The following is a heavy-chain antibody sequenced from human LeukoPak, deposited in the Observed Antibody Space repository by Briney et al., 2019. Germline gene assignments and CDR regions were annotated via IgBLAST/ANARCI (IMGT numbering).Heavy chain of an antibody. D-gene: IGHD2-8*01. CDR2: INSDGSST. Sequence: GGSLRLSCAASGFTFSSYWMYWVRQAPGKGLVWVSRINSDGSSTNYADSVKGRFTISRDNAKNTLYLQMNSLRAEDTAVYYCARVSPDCTNGVCYTGWFDPWGQGTLVTVSS. CDR1: GFTFSSYW. J-gene: IGHJ5*02. CDR3: ARVSPDCTNGVCYTGWFDP. V-gene: IGHV3-74*01.